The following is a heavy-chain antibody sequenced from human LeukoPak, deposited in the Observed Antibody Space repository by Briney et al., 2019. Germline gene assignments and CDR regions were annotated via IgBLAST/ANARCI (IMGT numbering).Heavy chain of an antibody. CDR2: MNPNSGNT. V-gene: IGHV1-8*03. CDR3: ARGQGEDIVVTDI. CDR1: GYTFTSYD. D-gene: IGHD2-15*01. J-gene: IGHJ3*02. Sequence: GASVKVSCKASGYTFTSYDINWVRQATGQGLEWMGWMNPNSGNTGYAQKFQGRVTITRNTSISTVYMELSSLRSEDTAVYYCARGQGEDIVVTDIWGQGTMVTVSS.